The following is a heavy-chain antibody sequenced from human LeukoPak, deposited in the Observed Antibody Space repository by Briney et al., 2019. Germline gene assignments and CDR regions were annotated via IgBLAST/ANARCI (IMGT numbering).Heavy chain of an antibody. V-gene: IGHV3-23*01. Sequence: GGSLRLSCAASGFTLSNYAMSWVRQAPGKGPEWVSSIGNSGATTFYADSVKGRFTISRDISKNTLYPQMSSLRAEDTAIYYCAKGGIKRFGLVPDWFDPWGLGTLVTVSS. J-gene: IGHJ5*02. CDR3: AKGGIKRFGLVPDWFDP. CDR1: GFTLSNYA. D-gene: IGHD3/OR15-3a*01. CDR2: IGNSGATT.